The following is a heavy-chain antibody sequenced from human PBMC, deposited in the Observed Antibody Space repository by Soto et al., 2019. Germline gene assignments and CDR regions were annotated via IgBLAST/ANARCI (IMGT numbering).Heavy chain of an antibody. D-gene: IGHD6-13*01. CDR1: GFTVSNAW. CDR3: TNAILYSRSWYYWNGMDV. J-gene: IGHJ6*02. CDR2: IKSKTDGGTI. Sequence: PEGSLRLSCAASGFTVSNAWMSWVRHAQGKGLEWDGRIKSKTDGGTIDYAAPVKGRFTLSIYDSKNTLFLQLNSLKTEDTAVLYGTNAILYSRSWYYWNGMDVWGQGTTVTVCS. V-gene: IGHV3-15*01.